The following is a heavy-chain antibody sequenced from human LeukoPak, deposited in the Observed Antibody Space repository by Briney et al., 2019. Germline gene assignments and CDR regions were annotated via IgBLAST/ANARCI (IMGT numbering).Heavy chain of an antibody. D-gene: IGHD2-2*01. Sequence: SVKVSCKASGGTFSSYAISWVRQAPGQGLECMGGIIPIFGTANYAQKFQGRVTITADESTSTAYMELSSLRSEDTAVYYCARDRGVVVPAAMGRFDPWGQGTLVTVSS. CDR1: GGTFSSYA. J-gene: IGHJ5*02. CDR2: IIPIFGTA. CDR3: ARDRGVVVPAAMGRFDP. V-gene: IGHV1-69*13.